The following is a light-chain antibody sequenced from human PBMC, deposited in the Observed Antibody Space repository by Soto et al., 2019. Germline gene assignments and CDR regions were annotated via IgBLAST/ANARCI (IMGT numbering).Light chain of an antibody. V-gene: IGKV1-6*01. CDR2: GAS. J-gene: IGKJ5*01. CDR1: QGIRNE. CDR3: LQDYTYPYT. Sequence: IHMTQSPSSLSASVGHRVTITCRASQGIRNELGWYQQKPGKAPKLLLYGASSLQSGVPSRFSGSGYGTDFNLTISSLQTEDFATYYCLQDYTYPYTFGQGTRLEIK.